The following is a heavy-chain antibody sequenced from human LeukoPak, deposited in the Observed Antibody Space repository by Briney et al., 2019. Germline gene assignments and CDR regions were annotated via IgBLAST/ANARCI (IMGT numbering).Heavy chain of an antibody. J-gene: IGHJ6*02. CDR2: VNPSSGIT. D-gene: IGHD1/OR15-1a*01. Sequence: ASVKVSCKASGYTFTDYYMHWMRQAPGQGLEWMAIVNPSSGITTYGQKFQGRVAVTRDTSTSTVYMELSSLRSEDTAVYYCARENTLITRGDYYYGMDVWGQGTTVIVSS. CDR1: GYTFTDYY. V-gene: IGHV1-46*01. CDR3: ARENTLITRGDYYYGMDV.